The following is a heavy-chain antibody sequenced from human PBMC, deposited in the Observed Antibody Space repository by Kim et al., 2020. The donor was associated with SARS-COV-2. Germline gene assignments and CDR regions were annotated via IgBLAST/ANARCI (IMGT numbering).Heavy chain of an antibody. Sequence: SETLSLTCAVYGGSFSGYYWSWIRQPPGKGLEWIGEINHSGSTNYNPSLKSRVTISVDTSKNQFSLKLSSVTAADTAVYYCASTPYCSGGSCYPPYNWF. CDR3: ASTPYCSGGSCYPPYNWF. CDR1: GGSFSGYY. D-gene: IGHD2-15*01. CDR2: INHSGST. V-gene: IGHV4-34*01. J-gene: IGHJ5*01.